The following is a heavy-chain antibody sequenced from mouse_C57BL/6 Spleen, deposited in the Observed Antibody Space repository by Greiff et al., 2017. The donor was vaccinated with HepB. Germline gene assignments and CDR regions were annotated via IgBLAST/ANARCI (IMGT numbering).Heavy chain of an antibody. CDR3: ARTDYSNLYAMDY. V-gene: IGHV1-69*01. J-gene: IGHJ4*01. CDR2: IDPSDSYT. D-gene: IGHD2-5*01. CDR1: GYTFTSYW. Sequence: VQLQQSGAELVMPGASVKLSCKASGYTFTSYWMHWVKQRPGQGLEWIGEIDPSDSYTNYNQKFKGKSTLTVDKSSSTAYMQLSSLTSEDSAVYYCARTDYSNLYAMDYWGQGTSVTVSS.